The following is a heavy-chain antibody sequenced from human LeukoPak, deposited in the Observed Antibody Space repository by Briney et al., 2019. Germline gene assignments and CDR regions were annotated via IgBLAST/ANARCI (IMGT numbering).Heavy chain of an antibody. CDR1: GFTFSNYA. V-gene: IGHV3-23*01. CDR3: AKGTTSSSYAFDY. D-gene: IGHD6-13*01. Sequence: GGSLRLSCAASGFTFSNYAMSWVRQAPGKGLEWVSAISGNGGSTYYADSVKGRFTISRDNSKNTLYLQMNSLRVEDTAVYYCAKGTTSSSYAFDYWGQGTLVTVSS. CDR2: ISGNGGST. J-gene: IGHJ4*02.